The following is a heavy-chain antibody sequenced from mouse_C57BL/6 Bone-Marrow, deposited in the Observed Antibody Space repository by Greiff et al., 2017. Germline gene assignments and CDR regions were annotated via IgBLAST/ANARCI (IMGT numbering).Heavy chain of an antibody. CDR1: GFNFNDDW. CDR2: IDPGNGDT. CDR3: TKWASMATVVGVDY. Sequence: EVKLLESGAELVKPGASVKLSCTASGFNFNDDWMTWVKQRPEQGLEWIGWIDPGNGDTEYTSKFQGKATIPADTSSNTAYLQLSSLRSEDLAVYYCTKWASMATVVGVDYWGQGTSLTVSS. V-gene: IGHV14-4*01. J-gene: IGHJ2*02. D-gene: IGHD1-1*01.